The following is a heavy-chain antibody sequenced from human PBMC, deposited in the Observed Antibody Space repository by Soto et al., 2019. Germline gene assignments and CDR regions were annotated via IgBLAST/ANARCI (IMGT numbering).Heavy chain of an antibody. J-gene: IGHJ3*02. Sequence: GESLKISCKGSGYSFTSYWIGWVRQMPGKGLEWMGNIYPGDSDTRYSPSFQGQVTISADKSISTAYLQWSSLKASDTAMYYCARQGLLLWFGELLLGDAFDIWGQGTMVTVSS. D-gene: IGHD3-10*01. CDR1: GYSFTSYW. CDR3: ARQGLLLWFGELLLGDAFDI. CDR2: IYPGDSDT. V-gene: IGHV5-51*01.